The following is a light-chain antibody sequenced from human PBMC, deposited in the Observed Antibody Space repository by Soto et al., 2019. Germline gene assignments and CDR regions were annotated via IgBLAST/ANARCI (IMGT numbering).Light chain of an antibody. V-gene: IGLV2-14*01. CDR2: EVS. CDR1: SSDVGGYNY. Sequence: QSALTQPASVSGSPGQSITISCTGTSSDVGGYNYVSWYQHHPGKAPKLMIYEVSNRPSGVSNRFSGSKSGNTASLTISGLHAEDEADYYCSSYTSSSTRVFGGGTKVTVL. J-gene: IGLJ3*02. CDR3: SSYTSSSTRV.